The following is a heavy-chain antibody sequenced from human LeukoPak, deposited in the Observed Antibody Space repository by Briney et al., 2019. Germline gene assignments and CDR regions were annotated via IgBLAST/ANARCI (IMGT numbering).Heavy chain of an antibody. V-gene: IGHV4-59*01. CDR2: IYYSGST. CDR1: GGSISSYY. D-gene: IGHD3/OR15-3a*01. CDR3: ARSHSVWTSFDY. J-gene: IGHJ4*02. Sequence: SETLSLTCTVSGGSISSYYWTWIRQPPGKGLEWIGYIYYSGSTNYNPSLKSRVTISVDTSKNQFSLKLSSVTAADTAVYYCARSHSVWTSFDYWGQGTLVTVSS.